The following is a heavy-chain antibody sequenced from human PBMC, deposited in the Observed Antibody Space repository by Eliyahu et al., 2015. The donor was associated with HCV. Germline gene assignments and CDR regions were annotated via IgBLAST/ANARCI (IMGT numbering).Heavy chain of an antibody. J-gene: IGHJ5*02. V-gene: IGHV3-7*03. CDR2: XKQDXSEK. Sequence: EVQLVDSGGGLVQPGGSLRLXCVAXGFPFXSYWXSWGRQGPGEXGQWVANXKQDXSEKSYVDSVRGRFTISRDNAKNSLYLQLDSLRDEDTAMYYCSRGGGRQGGDLWGQGTLVTVSS. CDR3: SRGGGRQGGDL. CDR1: GFPFXSYW. D-gene: IGHD3-16*01.